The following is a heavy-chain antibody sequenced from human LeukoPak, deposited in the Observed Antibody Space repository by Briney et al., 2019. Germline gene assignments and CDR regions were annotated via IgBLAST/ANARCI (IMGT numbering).Heavy chain of an antibody. Sequence: GGSLRLSCAASGFTFSNGWMSWVRQGPGKGLEWVGRIKSKTDGGTTDLAAPVKGRFTISRDDSKNTLYLQMNSLKTDDTAVYYCTTVGYYDSSAPYWGQGTLVTVSS. CDR3: TTVGYYDSSAPY. D-gene: IGHD3-22*01. CDR1: GFTFSNGW. V-gene: IGHV3-15*01. J-gene: IGHJ4*02. CDR2: IKSKTDGGTT.